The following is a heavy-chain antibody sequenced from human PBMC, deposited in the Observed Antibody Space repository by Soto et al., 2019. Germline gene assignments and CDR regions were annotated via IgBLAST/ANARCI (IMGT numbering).Heavy chain of an antibody. CDR1: GGSISSSSYY. J-gene: IGHJ6*02. CDR3: ARGYDFWGGMDV. D-gene: IGHD3-3*01. V-gene: IGHV4-39*01. CDR2: IYYSGST. Sequence: SETLSLTCTVSGGSISSSSYYWGWIRQPPGKGLEWIGSIYYSGSTYYNPSLKSRVTISVDTSKNQFSLKRSSVTAADTAVYYCARGYDFWGGMDVWGQGTTVTVS.